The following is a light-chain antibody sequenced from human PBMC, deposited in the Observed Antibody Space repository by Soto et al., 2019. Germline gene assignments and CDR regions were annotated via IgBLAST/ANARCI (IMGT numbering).Light chain of an antibody. CDR2: AAS. Sequence: DIQLTQSPSFLSASVGDIVTSTCRASQGISSYLAWYQQKPGKAPKLLIYAASTLQSGVPSRFSGSGSGTEFTLTISSLQPEDFATYYCQQLNSYPSLTFGQGTKLEIK. CDR3: QQLNSYPSLT. CDR1: QGISSY. J-gene: IGKJ2*01. V-gene: IGKV1-9*01.